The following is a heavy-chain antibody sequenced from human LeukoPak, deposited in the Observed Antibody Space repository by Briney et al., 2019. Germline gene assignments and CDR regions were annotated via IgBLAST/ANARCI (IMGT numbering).Heavy chain of an antibody. CDR1: GGSISNYY. D-gene: IGHD3-22*01. CDR3: ARDVGYDSSGYYPYYFDY. J-gene: IGHJ4*02. CDR2: IYYSGST. Sequence: SETLSLTCTVSGGSISNYYWSWIRQPPGKGLEWIGYIYYSGSTNYNPSLKSRVTISVDTSKNQFSLKLSSVTAADTAVYYCARDVGYDSSGYYPYYFDYRGQGTLGTVSS. V-gene: IGHV4-59*12.